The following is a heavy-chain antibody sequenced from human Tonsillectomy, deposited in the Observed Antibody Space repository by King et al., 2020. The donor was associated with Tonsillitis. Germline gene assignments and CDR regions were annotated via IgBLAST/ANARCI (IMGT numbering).Heavy chain of an antibody. CDR1: EFIFSTYT. CDR2: IGSSGGYI. Sequence: VQLVQSGGGLVKPGGSLRLSCAASEFIFSTYTMNWVRQAPGKGLEWVSSIGSSGGYIYYADSVKGRFTITRDNAENSLYLQMNSLRAEDTAVYYCARVEKYYYDSSGYPLDTFDIWGQGKMVTVSS. V-gene: IGHV3-21*01. J-gene: IGHJ3*02. D-gene: IGHD3-22*01. CDR3: ARVEKYYYDSSGYPLDTFDI.